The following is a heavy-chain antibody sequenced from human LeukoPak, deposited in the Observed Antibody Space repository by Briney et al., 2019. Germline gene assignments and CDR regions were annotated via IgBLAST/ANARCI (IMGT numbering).Heavy chain of an antibody. CDR1: GGTFISYA. J-gene: IGHJ6*02. Sequence: ASVKVSCKASGGTFISYAISWVRQAPGQGLEWMGGIIPIFGTANYAQKFQGRVTITADGSTSTAYMELSSLRSEDTAVYYCARENVVVVPAAPPSYYGMDVWGQGTTVTVSS. D-gene: IGHD2-2*01. V-gene: IGHV1-69*13. CDR3: ARENVVVVPAAPPSYYGMDV. CDR2: IIPIFGTA.